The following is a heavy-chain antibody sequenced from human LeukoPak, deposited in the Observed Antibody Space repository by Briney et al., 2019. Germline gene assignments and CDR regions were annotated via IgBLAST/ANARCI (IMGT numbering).Heavy chain of an antibody. V-gene: IGHV4-59*07. J-gene: IGHJ2*01. CDR1: GASISSYY. Sequence: PSATLSLTCTVSGASISSYYWSWIRQPPGKGLEWIGYIAYSGSTNYNPSLKSRVTISLDTSKNQFSLKLNSVTAADTAVYYCATMYSSSWYFDLWGRGTLVTVSS. CDR3: ATMYSSSWYFDL. CDR2: IAYSGST. D-gene: IGHD6-13*01.